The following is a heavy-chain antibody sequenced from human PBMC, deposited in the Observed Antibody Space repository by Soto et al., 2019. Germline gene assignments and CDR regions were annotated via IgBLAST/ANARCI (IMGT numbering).Heavy chain of an antibody. D-gene: IGHD3-16*01. CDR1: GYTFTSYG. J-gene: IGHJ4*02. CDR3: GRDAGVSGELYY. CDR2: ISAYNGNT. Sequence: QVQLVQSGAEVTKPGASVKVSCKASGYTFTSYGISWVRQAPGQGLEWMGWISAYNGNTNYAQKLQGRVTMTTDTTTTTSYMELRSLSSDKTGVYYCGRDAGVSGELYYWGQGTLVTVSS. V-gene: IGHV1-18*01.